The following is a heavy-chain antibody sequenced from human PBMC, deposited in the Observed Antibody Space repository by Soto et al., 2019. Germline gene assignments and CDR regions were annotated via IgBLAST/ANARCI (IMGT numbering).Heavy chain of an antibody. J-gene: IGHJ6*02. CDR3: TGITWFRGMDV. Sequence: TLSLTCVISGDSVSSNSAGWNWIRQSPSRGLEWLGRTYYKSKWNNDYALSVKSRITINPDTSKNQFSLHLYSVPPEDTAVYYCTGITWFRGMDVWGQGTPVTVSS. CDR2: TYYKSKWNN. V-gene: IGHV6-1*01. D-gene: IGHD3-10*01. CDR1: GDSVSSNSAG.